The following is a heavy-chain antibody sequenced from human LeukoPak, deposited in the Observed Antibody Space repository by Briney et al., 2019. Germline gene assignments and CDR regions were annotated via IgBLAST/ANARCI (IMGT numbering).Heavy chain of an antibody. D-gene: IGHD4-17*01. J-gene: IGHJ3*02. V-gene: IGHV1-8*01. CDR3: ARAPNTAHDAFDI. CDR1: GYTFTSYD. CDR2: MNPNSGNT. Sequence: WASVKVSCKASGYTFTSYDINWVRQATGQGLEWMGWMNPNSGNTGYAQKFQGRVTMTRNTSISTAYMELSSLRSEDTAVYYCARAPNTAHDAFDIWGQGTMVTVSS.